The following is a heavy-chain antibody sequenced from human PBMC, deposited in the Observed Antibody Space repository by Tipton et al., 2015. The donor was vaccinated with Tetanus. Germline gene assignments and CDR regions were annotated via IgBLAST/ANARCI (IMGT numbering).Heavy chain of an antibody. V-gene: IGHV1-69*06. Sequence: QMQLVQSGAEVKKPGSSVKVSCKASGGTFSSYAISWVRQAPGQGLEWMGGIIPIFGTANYAQKFQGRVTITADKSTSTAYMELSSLRSEDTAVYYCARDYVAADAPDYYYYYGMDVWGQGTTVTVSS. J-gene: IGHJ6*02. D-gene: IGHD6-13*01. CDR1: GGTFSSYA. CDR3: ARDYVAADAPDYYYYYGMDV. CDR2: IIPIFGTA.